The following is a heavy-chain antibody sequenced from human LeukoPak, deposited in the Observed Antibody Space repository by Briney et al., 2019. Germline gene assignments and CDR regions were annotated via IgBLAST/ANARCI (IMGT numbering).Heavy chain of an antibody. CDR1: GFTFSSYS. J-gene: IGHJ4*02. CDR2: ISSSSSTI. V-gene: IGHV3-48*04. CDR3: ARAPYYYDSSGYYSDY. Sequence: GGSLRLSCTASGFTFSSYSMNWVRQDPGKGLEWVSYISSSSSTIYHADSVKGRFTISRDNAKNSLYLQMNSPRAEDTAVYYCARAPYYYDSSGYYSDYWGQGTLVTVSS. D-gene: IGHD3-22*01.